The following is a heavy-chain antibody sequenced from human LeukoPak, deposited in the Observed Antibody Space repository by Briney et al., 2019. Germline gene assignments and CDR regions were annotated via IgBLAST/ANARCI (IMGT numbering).Heavy chain of an antibody. Sequence: SVKVSCKASGGTFSSYAISWVRQAPGQGLEWMGGIIPIFGTANYAQKFQGRVTITADESTSTAYMELSSLRSDDTAVYYCARADSIFGVVPGDYWGQGTLVTVSS. V-gene: IGHV1-69*13. CDR1: GGTFSSYA. CDR2: IIPIFGTA. CDR3: ARADSIFGVVPGDY. J-gene: IGHJ4*02. D-gene: IGHD3-3*01.